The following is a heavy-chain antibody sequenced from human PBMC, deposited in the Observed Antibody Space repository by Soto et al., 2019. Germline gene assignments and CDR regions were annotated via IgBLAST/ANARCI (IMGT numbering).Heavy chain of an antibody. J-gene: IGHJ6*02. CDR3: ARSGGPSGSYFPYYYYGMDV. CDR1: VCTLRSNA. Sequence: SYKGSVCTLRSNAISCVRQAKIQGREWMGGIIPIFGTANYAQKFQGRVTITADESTSTAYMELSSLRSEDTAVYYCARSGGPSGSYFPYYYYGMDVWVQGTTV. D-gene: IGHD1-26*01. V-gene: IGHV1-69*01. CDR2: IIPIFGTA.